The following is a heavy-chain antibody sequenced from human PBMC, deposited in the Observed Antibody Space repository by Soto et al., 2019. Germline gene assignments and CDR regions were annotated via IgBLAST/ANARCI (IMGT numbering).Heavy chain of an antibody. CDR3: ATDLGMAYGIDV. V-gene: IGHV3-30*03. J-gene: IGHJ6*02. D-gene: IGHD7-27*01. CDR2: ISYDGSNK. Sequence: PGGSLSLSCAASGFTFSSYGMHWVRQAPGKGLEWVAVISYDGSNKYYADSVKGRFTISRENSTNTLYLQMNSLRAADTAVYYCATDLGMAYGIDVWGPGTPVTVYS. CDR1: GFTFSSYG.